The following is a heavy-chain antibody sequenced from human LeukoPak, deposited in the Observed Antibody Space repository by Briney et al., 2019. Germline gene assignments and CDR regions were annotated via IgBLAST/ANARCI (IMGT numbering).Heavy chain of an antibody. CDR1: GGSISSSSYY. Sequence: PSETLSLTCTVSGGSISSSSYYWGWIRQPPGKGLEWIGSIYYSGSTYYNPSLRSRVTISVDTSKNQFSLKLSSVTAADTAVYYCARHQAVAHFDYWGQGTLVTVSS. CDR2: IYYSGST. D-gene: IGHD6-19*01. V-gene: IGHV4-39*01. J-gene: IGHJ4*02. CDR3: ARHQAVAHFDY.